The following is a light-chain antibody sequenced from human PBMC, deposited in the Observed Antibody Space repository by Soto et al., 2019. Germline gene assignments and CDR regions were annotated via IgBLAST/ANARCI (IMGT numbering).Light chain of an antibody. V-gene: IGKV3-11*01. CDR3: QQRNIWPPVT. CDR2: GAF. CDR1: PSVPNY. Sequence: DIVLTQSPATLSLSPGERATLSCRASPSVPNYLAWYQQKPGQAPRLRSFGAFNRATGIPARFSGSGSGADFTLTISSLEPEDFAVYYCQQRNIWPPVTFGQGTRLEI. J-gene: IGKJ5*01.